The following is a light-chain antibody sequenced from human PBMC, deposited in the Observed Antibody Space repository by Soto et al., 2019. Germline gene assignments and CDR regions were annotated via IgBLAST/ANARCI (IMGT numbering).Light chain of an antibody. Sequence: QSVLTQPPSVSGAPGQRVSISCTGSSSNLGAGYDVHWYQHLPGTAPKLLIYDNTNRPSGVPDRFSGSKSGTSASLAITGLQAEDEADYYGQSYDLSLTVVFGGGTQLPVL. CDR2: DNT. CDR3: QSYDLSLTVV. V-gene: IGLV1-40*01. CDR1: SSNLGAGYD. J-gene: IGLJ2*01.